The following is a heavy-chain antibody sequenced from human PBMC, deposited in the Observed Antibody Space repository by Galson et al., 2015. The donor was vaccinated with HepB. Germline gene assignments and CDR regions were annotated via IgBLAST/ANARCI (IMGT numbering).Heavy chain of an antibody. CDR1: GFTVNNNY. Sequence: SLKLSCAASGFTVNNNYMSWVRQAPGKGLEWVSVIYTGGSTHYADSVKGRFTISRDNSKNTLYLQMNSLRAEDTAVYYCAKDWSYWGQGTLVTVSS. CDR3: AKDWSY. V-gene: IGHV3-53*01. CDR2: IYTGGST. J-gene: IGHJ4*02.